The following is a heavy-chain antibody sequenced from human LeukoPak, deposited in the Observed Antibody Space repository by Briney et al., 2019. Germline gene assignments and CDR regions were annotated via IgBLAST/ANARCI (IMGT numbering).Heavy chain of an antibody. CDR3: AGGAN. Sequence: GGSLRLSCEASGFRFSGYWLNWVSQAPGQGLEWVANINPDGSGKYYVDSVKGRFTISRDDAKNSLFLQMNSLRAEDTAVYYCAGGANWGQGTPVTVSS. V-gene: IGHV3-7*04. CDR2: INPDGSGK. CDR1: GFRFSGYW. J-gene: IGHJ4*02.